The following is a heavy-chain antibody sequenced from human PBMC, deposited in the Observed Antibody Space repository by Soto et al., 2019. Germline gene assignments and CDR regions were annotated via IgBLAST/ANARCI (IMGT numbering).Heavy chain of an antibody. Sequence: PGGSLRLSCAASGFTFSSYAMHWVRQAPGKGLEWVAVISYDGSNKYYADSVKGRFTISRDNSKNTLYLQMNSLRAEDTAVYYCAREGAYSGYPSPLNYWGQGTLVTVSS. D-gene: IGHD5-12*01. CDR2: ISYDGSNK. J-gene: IGHJ4*02. V-gene: IGHV3-30-3*01. CDR1: GFTFSSYA. CDR3: AREGAYSGYPSPLNY.